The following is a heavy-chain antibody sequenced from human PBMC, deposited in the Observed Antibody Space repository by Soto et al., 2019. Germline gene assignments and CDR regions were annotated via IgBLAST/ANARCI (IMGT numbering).Heavy chain of an antibody. CDR1: GGSISSYY. D-gene: IGHD3-10*01. CDR3: ARGSIWFGEALNFDY. V-gene: IGHV4-59*01. J-gene: IGHJ4*02. Sequence: SETLSLTCTVSGGSISSYYWSWIRQPPGKGLEWIGYIYYSGSTNYNPSLKSRVTISVDTSKNQFSLKLSSVTAADTAVYYCARGSIWFGEALNFDYWGQGTLVTVSS. CDR2: IYYSGST.